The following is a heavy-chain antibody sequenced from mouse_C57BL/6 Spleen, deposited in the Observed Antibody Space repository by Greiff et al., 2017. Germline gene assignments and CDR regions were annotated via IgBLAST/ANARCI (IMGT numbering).Heavy chain of an antibody. V-gene: IGHV14-1*01. J-gene: IGHJ2*01. CDR2: IDPEDGDT. D-gene: IGHD2-5*01. CDR1: GFNIKDYY. Sequence: VQLQQSGAELVRPGASVKLSCTASGFNIKDYYMHWVKQRPEQGLEWIGRIDPEDGDTEYAPKFQGKATMTADTSSNTAYLQLSSLTSEDTAVYYCTKGDSGSNYDYWGQGTTLTVSS. CDR3: TKGDSGSNYDY.